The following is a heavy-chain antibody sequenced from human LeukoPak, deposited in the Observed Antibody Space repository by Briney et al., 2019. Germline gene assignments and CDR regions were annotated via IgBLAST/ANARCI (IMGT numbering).Heavy chain of an antibody. CDR2: IIPLLGVR. CDR3: AIIAVGGVDPFDS. CDR1: GGTFSDHA. D-gene: IGHD6-19*01. Sequence: AASVKVSCKASGGTFSDHAVSWVRQAPGQGLEWMGRIIPLLGVRSYAQKFQDRVTVSADKSTSTAYMELSSLRSEDSALYYCAIIAVGGVDPFDSWGQGTLVTVSS. J-gene: IGHJ4*02. V-gene: IGHV1-69*04.